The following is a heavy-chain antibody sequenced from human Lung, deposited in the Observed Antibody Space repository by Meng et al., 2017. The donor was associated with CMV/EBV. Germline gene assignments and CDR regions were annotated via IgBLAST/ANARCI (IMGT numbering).Heavy chain of an antibody. J-gene: IGHJ6*01. V-gene: IGHV3-48*03. CDR3: ARDRPYYDFWSGYGMDV. CDR1: GFTFSSYE. Sequence: SCAASGFTFSSYEMNWVRQAPGKGLEWVSYISSSGSTIYYADSVKGRFTISRDNAKNSLYLQMNSLRAEDTAVYYCARDRPYYDFWSGYGMDVWXQGNTVTVSS. CDR2: ISSSGSTI. D-gene: IGHD3-3*01.